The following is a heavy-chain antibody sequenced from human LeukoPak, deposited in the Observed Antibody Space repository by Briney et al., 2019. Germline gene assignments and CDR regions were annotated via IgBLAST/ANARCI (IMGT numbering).Heavy chain of an antibody. D-gene: IGHD3-9*01. CDR2: ISSDGVEK. CDR1: GFTFSNYG. V-gene: IGHV3-30*04. J-gene: IGHJ6*03. Sequence: GGSLRLSCEASGFTFSNYGIHWVRQTPGKGLEWVAAISSDGVEKHYADSVKGRFTISRDNSKSTVYLQMNSLRAEDTALYYCAREGHYDILTGYSPLEYYFYHMDVWGKGTTVTVSS. CDR3: AREGHYDILTGYSPLEYYFYHMDV.